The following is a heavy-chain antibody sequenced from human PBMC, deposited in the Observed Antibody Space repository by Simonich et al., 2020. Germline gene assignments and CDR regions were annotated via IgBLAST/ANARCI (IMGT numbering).Heavy chain of an antibody. CDR1: GGSISSSSYY. J-gene: IGHJ3*02. V-gene: IGHV4-39*01. Sequence: QLQLQESGPGLVKPSETLSLTCTVSGGSISSSSYYWGWIRQPPGKGLEWIGSIYYRGSTYYTPSLKSQVTISVDTSKNQFSLKLSSVTAADTAVYYCARHAGFAFDIWGQGTMVTVSS. D-gene: IGHD6-13*01. CDR3: ARHAGFAFDI. CDR2: IYYRGST.